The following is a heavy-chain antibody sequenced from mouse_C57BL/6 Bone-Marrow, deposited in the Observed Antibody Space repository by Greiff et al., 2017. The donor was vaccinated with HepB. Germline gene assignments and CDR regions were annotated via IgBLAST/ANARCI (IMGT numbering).Heavy chain of an antibody. V-gene: IGHV1-47*01. CDR2: FHPYNDDT. Sequence: QVQLQQSGAELVKPGASVKMSCKASGYTFTTYPIEWLKQNHGKSLEWIGNFHPYNDDTKYNEKFKGKATLTVEKSSSKVYLELSRLTSDDSAVYYGARGPYYYGSSPPWYFDVWGTGTTVTVSS. D-gene: IGHD1-1*01. J-gene: IGHJ1*03. CDR3: ARGPYYYGSSPPWYFDV. CDR1: GYTFTTYP.